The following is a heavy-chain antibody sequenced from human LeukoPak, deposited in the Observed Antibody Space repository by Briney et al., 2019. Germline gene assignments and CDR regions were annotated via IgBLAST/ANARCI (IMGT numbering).Heavy chain of an antibody. J-gene: IGHJ4*02. Sequence: GGSLRLSCAASGFTFSSYSMSWVRQAPGKGLEWVSSISGSGGRIDYADSVKGRFTISRDNSKNTLSLQMNSLTAGDTAVYYCAKNPRLEGWIYFDSWGQGILVTVSS. CDR1: GFTFSSYS. V-gene: IGHV3-23*01. CDR2: ISGSGGRI. D-gene: IGHD1-1*01. CDR3: AKNPRLEGWIYFDS.